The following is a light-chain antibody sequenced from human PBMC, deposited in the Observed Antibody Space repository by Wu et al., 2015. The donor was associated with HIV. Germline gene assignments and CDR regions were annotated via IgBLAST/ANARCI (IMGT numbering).Light chain of an antibody. CDR1: QSVANY. V-gene: IGKV3-11*01. J-gene: IGKJ4*01. Sequence: EIVLTQSPATLSVSPGETATLSCRASQSVANYLAWYQQKSGQAPRLLIYNASRRVTGIPARFTGSGSGTDFSLTISSLEPEDFAVYYCQQRGNWPALTFGEGPRWRSN. CDR2: NAS. CDR3: QQRGNWPALT.